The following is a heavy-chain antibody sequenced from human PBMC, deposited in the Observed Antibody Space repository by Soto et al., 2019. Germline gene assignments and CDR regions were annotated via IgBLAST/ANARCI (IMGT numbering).Heavy chain of an antibody. CDR1: GFTFSSYG. CDR3: ARSSGSYSPGTCDY. Sequence: QVQLVESGGGVVQPGRSLRLSCAASGFTFSSYGMHWVRQAPGKGLEWVAVIWYDGSNKYYADSVKGRFTISRDNSKNTLYLQMNSLRAEDTAVYYCARSSGSYSPGTCDYWGQGTLVTVSS. D-gene: IGHD1-26*01. J-gene: IGHJ4*02. V-gene: IGHV3-33*01. CDR2: IWYDGSNK.